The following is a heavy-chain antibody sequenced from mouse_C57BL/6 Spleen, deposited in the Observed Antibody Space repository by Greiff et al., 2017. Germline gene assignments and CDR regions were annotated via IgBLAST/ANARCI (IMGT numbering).Heavy chain of an antibody. CDR2: IYPGDGDT. J-gene: IGHJ2*01. Sequence: VQLQQSGAELVKPGASVKISCKASGYAFSSYWMNWVKQRPGKGLEWIGQIYPGDGDTNYKVKFKGKATMTADKSYSTAYMQLSSLTSEDSAVNFCARERFITTVVNYFDYWGQGTTLTVYS. CDR3: ARERFITTVVNYFDY. D-gene: IGHD1-1*01. CDR1: GYAFSSYW. V-gene: IGHV1-80*01.